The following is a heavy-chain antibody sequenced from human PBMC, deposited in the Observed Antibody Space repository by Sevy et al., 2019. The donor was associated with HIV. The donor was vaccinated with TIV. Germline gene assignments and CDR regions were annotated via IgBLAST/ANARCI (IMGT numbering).Heavy chain of an antibody. D-gene: IGHD5-18*01. V-gene: IGHV7-4-1*02. J-gene: IGHJ4*02. CDR3: ASPFLYSNAPEADY. Sequence: ASVKVSCKASGYNIKNYAINWVRQDPGQGLEWMGWINTNTGNPTYAQAFKGRFVFSLDTSVSTAYLQITSLEAEDTAIYFCASPFLYSNAPEADYWGQGTLVTVSS. CDR2: INTNTGNP. CDR1: GYNIKNYA.